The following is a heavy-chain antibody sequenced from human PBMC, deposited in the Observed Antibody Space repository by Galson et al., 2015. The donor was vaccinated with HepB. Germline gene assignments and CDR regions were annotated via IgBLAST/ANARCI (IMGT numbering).Heavy chain of an antibody. CDR1: GGTFSSYA. V-gene: IGHV1-69*13. D-gene: IGHD3-22*01. Sequence: SVKVSCKASGGTFSSYAISWVRQVPGQGLEWVGGIIPLFGTANYAQKFLGRVTITADESTSTAYMELSSLRSEDTAVYYCASQSDSSGNFPQYFFDYWGQGTLVTVSS. CDR2: IIPLFGTA. CDR3: ASQSDSSGNFPQYFFDY. J-gene: IGHJ4*02.